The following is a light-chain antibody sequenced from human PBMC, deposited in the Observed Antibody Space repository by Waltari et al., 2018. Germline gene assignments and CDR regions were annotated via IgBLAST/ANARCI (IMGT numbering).Light chain of an antibody. CDR3: QQYDNYLFVT. CDR1: QDIVNF. V-gene: IGKV1-33*01. J-gene: IGKJ4*01. CDR2: GAS. Sequence: IQMTQSPSSLSASVGDRVTITCQASQDIVNFLNWYQQKPWEVPKLLIYGASTLTTGVPSRFSGSGSGTDFTFTITNLQPEDVATYYCQQYDNYLFVTFGGGTKLEIK.